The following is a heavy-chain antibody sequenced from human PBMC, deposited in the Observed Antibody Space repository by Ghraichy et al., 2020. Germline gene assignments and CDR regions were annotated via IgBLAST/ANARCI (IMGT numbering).Heavy chain of an antibody. D-gene: IGHD6-19*01. V-gene: IGHV1-18*01. CDR2: ISAYNGNT. J-gene: IGHJ4*02. CDR3: VREHGREQWLVRQDY. CDR1: GYTFTSYG. Sequence: ASVKVSCKASGYTFTSYGISWVRQAPGQGLEWMGWISAYNGNTNYAQKLQGRVTMTTDTSTSTAYMELRSLRSDDTAVYYCVREHGREQWLVRQDYWGQGTLVTVSS.